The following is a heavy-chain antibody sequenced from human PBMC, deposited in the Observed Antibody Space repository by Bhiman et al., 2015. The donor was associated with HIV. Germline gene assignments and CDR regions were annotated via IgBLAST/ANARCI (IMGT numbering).Heavy chain of an antibody. V-gene: IGHV3-30*03. CDR1: GFTFSSYG. J-gene: IGHJ3*02. CDR3: ARVESGYYDAFDI. CDR2: ISDDGSNK. D-gene: IGHD3-22*01. Sequence: QVQLVESGGGVVQPGRSLRLSCAASGFTFSSYGMHWVRQAPGKGLEWVAVISDDGSNKYYADSVKGRFTISRDNAKNSLYLQMNNLRGEDTAVYYCARVESGYYDAFDIWGQGTMVIVSS.